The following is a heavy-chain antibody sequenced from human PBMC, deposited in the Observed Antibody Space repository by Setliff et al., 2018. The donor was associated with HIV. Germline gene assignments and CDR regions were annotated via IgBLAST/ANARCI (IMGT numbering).Heavy chain of an antibody. V-gene: IGHV3-33*06. CDR1: GFTFSNYG. D-gene: IGHD5-18*01. J-gene: IGHJ4*02. CDR2: IWYDGSSE. Sequence: PWGSLRLSCAASGFTFSNYGMHWVRQAPGKGLEWVAVIWYDGSSEYYGDSVKGRFTISRDNSKKTLYLQMNSLRAEDTAVYYCAKDQGGYSYGGFDYWGQGTLVTVSS. CDR3: AKDQGGYSYGGFDY.